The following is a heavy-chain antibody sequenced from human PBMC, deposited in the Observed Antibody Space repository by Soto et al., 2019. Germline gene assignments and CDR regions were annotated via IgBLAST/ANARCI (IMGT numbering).Heavy chain of an antibody. V-gene: IGHV4-39*01. Sequence: SETLSLTCSVSGGSLSSSSYYWGWIRQPPGKGLEWIGSIYYSGSTYYNPSLKSRVTISVDSSKNQFSLKLSSVTAADTAVYYCAKTVDIGYDYSTRYYFDYWGQGTLVTVSS. CDR3: AKTVDIGYDYSTRYYFDY. J-gene: IGHJ4*02. CDR2: IYYSGST. D-gene: IGHD4-4*01. CDR1: GGSLSSSSYY.